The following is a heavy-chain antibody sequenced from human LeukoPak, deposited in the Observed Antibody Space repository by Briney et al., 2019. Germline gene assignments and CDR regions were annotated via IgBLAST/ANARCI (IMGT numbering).Heavy chain of an antibody. Sequence: SETLSLTCTVSGGPIMSYYWSWIRQPPGRGLEWIGYVYHSGSTNYNPSLQSRVIISVDTSKNQVSLKLNSVTTADTAVYYCARSRVWSDYWGYFDFWGQGTLVTVSS. V-gene: IGHV4-59*01. CDR2: VYHSGST. CDR3: ARSRVWSDYWGYFDF. J-gene: IGHJ4*02. D-gene: IGHD3-3*01. CDR1: GGPIMSYY.